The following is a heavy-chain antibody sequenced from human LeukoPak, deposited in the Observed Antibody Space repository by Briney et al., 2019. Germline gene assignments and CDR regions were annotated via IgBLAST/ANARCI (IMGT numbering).Heavy chain of an antibody. CDR1: GYIFTNYG. CDR3: ARDGTYYYDSSGYRY. CDR2: ISAYNGNT. J-gene: IGHJ4*02. D-gene: IGHD3-22*01. V-gene: IGHV1-18*01. Sequence: ASVKVSCKASGYIFTNYGINWVRQAPGQGLEWMGWISAYNGNTNYAQKLQGRVTMTTDTSTSTAYMELRSLRSDDTAVYYCARDGTYYYDSSGYRYWGQGTLVTVSS.